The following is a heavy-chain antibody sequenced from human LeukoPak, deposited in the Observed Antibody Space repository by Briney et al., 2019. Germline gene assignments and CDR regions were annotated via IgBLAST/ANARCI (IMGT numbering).Heavy chain of an antibody. CDR1: GCTFSSYA. CDR3: AKGYYDSSGYTEFDY. D-gene: IGHD3-22*01. Sequence: PGGSLRLSCAASGCTFSSYAMSWVRQAPGKGLEWVSAISGSGGSTYYADSVKGRFTISRDNSKNTLYLQMNSLRAEDTAVYYCAKGYYDSSGYTEFDYWGQGTLVTVSS. CDR2: ISGSGGST. J-gene: IGHJ4*02. V-gene: IGHV3-23*01.